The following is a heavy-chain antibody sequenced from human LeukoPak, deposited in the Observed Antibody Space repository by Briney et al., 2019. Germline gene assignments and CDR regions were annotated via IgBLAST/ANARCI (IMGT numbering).Heavy chain of an antibody. CDR3: ARGALNWFDP. CDR1: GGSIGSYF. Sequence: PSETLSLTCTVSGGSIGSYFWSWIRQPPGKGLEWIGYISKSGSTNNNPAFKSRVTISIDTSKNQFSLKVTSVTAADTAVYYCARGALNWFDPWGQGTLVTVSS. J-gene: IGHJ5*02. CDR2: ISKSGST. V-gene: IGHV4-59*01.